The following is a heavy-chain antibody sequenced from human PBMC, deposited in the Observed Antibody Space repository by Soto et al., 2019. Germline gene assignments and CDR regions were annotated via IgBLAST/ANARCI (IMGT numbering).Heavy chain of an antibody. Sequence: PSETLSLTCTVSGGSISSSSYYWGWIRQPPGKGLEWIGSIYYSGSTYYNPSLKSRVTISVDTSKNQFSLKLSSVTAADTAVYYCARFNYDILTGYDYWGQGTLVTVS. D-gene: IGHD3-9*01. CDR2: IYYSGST. CDR1: GGSISSSSYY. V-gene: IGHV4-39*01. CDR3: ARFNYDILTGYDY. J-gene: IGHJ4*02.